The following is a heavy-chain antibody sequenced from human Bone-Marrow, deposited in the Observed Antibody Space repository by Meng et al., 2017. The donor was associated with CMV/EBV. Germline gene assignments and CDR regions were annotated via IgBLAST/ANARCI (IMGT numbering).Heavy chain of an antibody. D-gene: IGHD7-27*01. J-gene: IGHJ4*02. CDR2: IRYDGSNK. CDR1: GFTFSSYA. V-gene: IGHV3-30*02. CDR3: ARAPATGDDFDY. Sequence: GGSLRLSCAASGFTFSSYAMSWVRQAPGKGLEWVAFIRYDGSNKYYADSVKGRFTISRDNAKNSLYLQMNSLRAEDTAVYYCARAPATGDDFDYWGQGTLVTVSS.